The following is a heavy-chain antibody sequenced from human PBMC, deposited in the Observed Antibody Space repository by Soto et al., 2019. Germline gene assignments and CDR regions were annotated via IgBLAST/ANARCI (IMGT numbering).Heavy chain of an antibody. CDR1: GFTFSSYA. CDR3: AKGENVLRFLEWLFDYYGMDV. Sequence: GSLRLSCGASGFTFSSYAMSWVRQAPGKGLEWVSAISGSGGSTYYADSVKGRFTISRDNSKNTLYLQMNSLRAEDTAVYYCAKGENVLRFLEWLFDYYGMDVWGQGTTVTVSS. J-gene: IGHJ6*02. V-gene: IGHV3-23*01. D-gene: IGHD3-3*01. CDR2: ISGSGGST.